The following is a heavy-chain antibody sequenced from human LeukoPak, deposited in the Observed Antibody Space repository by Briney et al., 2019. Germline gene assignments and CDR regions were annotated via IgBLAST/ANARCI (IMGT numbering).Heavy chain of an antibody. CDR2: ISYDGSNK. Sequence: GGSLRLSCAASGFTFSSYAMHWVRQAPGKGLEWVAVISYDGSNKYYADSVKGRFTIFRNNSKNTLYLQMNSLRAEDTAVYYCARVSTAYCGGDCYIFDYWGQGTLVTVSS. V-gene: IGHV3-30*01. CDR1: GFTFSSYA. D-gene: IGHD2-21*02. CDR3: ARVSTAYCGGDCYIFDY. J-gene: IGHJ4*02.